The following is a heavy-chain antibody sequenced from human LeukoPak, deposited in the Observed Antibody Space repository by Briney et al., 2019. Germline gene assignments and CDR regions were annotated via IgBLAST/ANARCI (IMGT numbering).Heavy chain of an antibody. Sequence: ASVKVSCKASGGTFSSYAISWVRQAPGQGLEWMGGIIPIFGTVNYAQKFQGRVTITADKSTSTAYMELSSLRSEDTAVYFCARSIFRFLEWSYRSYYYYYMDVWGKGTTVTVSS. V-gene: IGHV1-69*06. J-gene: IGHJ6*03. CDR1: GGTFSSYA. CDR2: IIPIFGTV. CDR3: ARSIFRFLEWSYRSYYYYYMDV. D-gene: IGHD3-3*01.